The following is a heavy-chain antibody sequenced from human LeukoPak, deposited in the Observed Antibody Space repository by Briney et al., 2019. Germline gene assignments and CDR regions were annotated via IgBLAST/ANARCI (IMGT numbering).Heavy chain of an antibody. CDR3: AKGNAAAGIDD. CDR1: GLTVSRNY. D-gene: IGHD6-13*01. Sequence: GGSLRLSCAASGLTVSRNYMNWVRQAPGMGLEWVAVIYSGGSTYYADSVKDRFTISRDNSKNTLYLQMNSLRAEDTAIYYCAKGNAAAGIDDWGQGTLVTVSS. CDR2: IYSGGST. J-gene: IGHJ4*02. V-gene: IGHV3-66*01.